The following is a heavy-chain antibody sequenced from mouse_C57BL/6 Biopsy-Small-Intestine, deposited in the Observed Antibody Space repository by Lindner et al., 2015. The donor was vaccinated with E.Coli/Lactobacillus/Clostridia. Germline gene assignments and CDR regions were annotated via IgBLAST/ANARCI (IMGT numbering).Heavy chain of an antibody. CDR1: GYTFTEYT. V-gene: IGHV1-62-2*01. J-gene: IGHJ4*01. D-gene: IGHD1-1*02. Sequence: VQLQESGAELVKPGASVKLSCKASGYTFTEYTIHWVKQRSGQGLEWIGWFYPGSGSIKYNEKFKDKATLTADKSSSTVYMELSRLTSEDSAVYFCARHERRGISPYYYAMDYWGQGTSVTVSS. CDR2: FYPGSGSI. CDR3: ARHERRGISPYYYAMDY.